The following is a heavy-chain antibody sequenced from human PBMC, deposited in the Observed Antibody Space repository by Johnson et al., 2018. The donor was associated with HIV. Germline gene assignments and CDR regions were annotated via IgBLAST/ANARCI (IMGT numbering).Heavy chain of an antibody. J-gene: IGHJ3*02. CDR1: GFTFSSHG. CDR3: AKDLGEGENEEWATDYYDFSIASPFQDPRGVVGVFDI. Sequence: QVQLVESGGGVVQPGRSLRLSCTASGFTFSSHGMHWVRQAPGKGLEWVAVMWYDGSDKYYADSVKGRFTISRDNSKNTLYLQMNSLRAVDTAVYYFAKDLGEGENEEWATDYYDFSIASPFQDPRGVVGVFDIWGQGTMVTVSS. V-gene: IGHV3-33*06. D-gene: IGHD3-3*01. CDR2: MWYDGSDK.